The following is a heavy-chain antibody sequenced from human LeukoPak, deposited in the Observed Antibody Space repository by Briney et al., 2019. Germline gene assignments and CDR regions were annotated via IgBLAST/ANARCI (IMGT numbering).Heavy chain of an antibody. V-gene: IGHV4-39*07. Sequence: PSETLSLTCKVSGDSMTSSSYEWAWIRQTPGKGLEWIGTISYSGSTDYNPSLKSRVTMSVDTSKNQFSLKLNSVTAADTAVYYCARVRSGYFDLWGRGTLVTVSS. CDR2: ISYSGST. J-gene: IGHJ2*01. CDR1: GDSMTSSSYE. CDR3: ARVRSGYFDL. D-gene: IGHD2-15*01.